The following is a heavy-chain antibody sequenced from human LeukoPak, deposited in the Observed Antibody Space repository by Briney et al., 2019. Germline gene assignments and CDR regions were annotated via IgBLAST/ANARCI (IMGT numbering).Heavy chain of an antibody. CDR1: GFSFSDSY. D-gene: IGHD2/OR15-2a*01. J-gene: IGHJ4*02. V-gene: IGHV3-11*01. CDR3: TKGHTSLDC. Sequence: GGSPRLSCAASGFSFSDSYMSWIRQAPGRGLEYISYISPNGDYMSYTDSVKGRFTLSRDNAKNSLYLQMNSLRAEDTAVYFCTKGHTSLDCRGQGALVTVSS. CDR2: ISPNGDYM.